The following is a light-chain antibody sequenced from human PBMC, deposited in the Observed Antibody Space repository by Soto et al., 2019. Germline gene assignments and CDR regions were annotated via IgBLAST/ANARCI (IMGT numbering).Light chain of an antibody. V-gene: IGLV8-61*01. CDR1: SGSVSTSHF. CDR2: GTK. J-gene: IGLJ3*02. Sequence: QTVVTQEPSFSVSPGGTVTLTCGLSSGSVSTSHFPNWYQQTPGQPLRTLIYGTKTRSSGVPDRFSGSILGIRAALTITGAQADDESDYYCVLYVGSGIWVFGGGTKVTVL. CDR3: VLYVGSGIWV.